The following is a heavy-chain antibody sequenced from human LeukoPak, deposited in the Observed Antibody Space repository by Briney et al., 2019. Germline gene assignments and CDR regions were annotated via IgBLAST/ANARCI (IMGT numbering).Heavy chain of an antibody. CDR3: ASTQSDFWSGYYT. CDR2: ISGSGGST. CDR1: GFTFSSYA. J-gene: IGHJ5*02. V-gene: IGHV3-23*01. D-gene: IGHD3-3*01. Sequence: GGSLRLSCAASGFTFSSYAMSWVRQAPGKGLEWVSSISGSGGSTYYADSAKGRFTISRDNSKNTLYLQMSSLRAEDTAVYYCASTQSDFWSGYYTWGQGTLVTVSS.